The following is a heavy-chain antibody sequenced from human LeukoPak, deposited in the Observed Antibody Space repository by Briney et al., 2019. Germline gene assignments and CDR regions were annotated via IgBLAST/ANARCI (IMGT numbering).Heavy chain of an antibody. Sequence: GGTLRLSCAASRFTFNTYWMHWVRQAPGKGLEWVSRIDSDGYSTAYADSVKGRFTISRDNAKNTLYLQMNSLRAEDTAVYYCAKAHLTYGGKKVDYWGQGTLVTVSS. J-gene: IGHJ4*02. CDR2: IDSDGYST. CDR3: AKAHLTYGGKKVDY. D-gene: IGHD4-23*01. CDR1: RFTFNTYW. V-gene: IGHV3-74*01.